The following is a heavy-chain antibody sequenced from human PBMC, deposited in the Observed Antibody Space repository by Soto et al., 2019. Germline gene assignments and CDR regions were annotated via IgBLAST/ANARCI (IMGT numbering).Heavy chain of an antibody. Sequence: QLQLQESGPGLVKPSETLSLTCTVSGGSISSSNYHWGWIRQPPGKGLEWIGSIYYSGSTYYNPSLKSRVTVSVDTSKNQFSLKLSSVTAADTAVYYCARISGPWYYGLDVWGQGTTVTVSS. J-gene: IGHJ6*02. CDR1: GGSISSSNYH. D-gene: IGHD6-19*01. V-gene: IGHV4-39*01. CDR2: IYYSGST. CDR3: ARISGPWYYGLDV.